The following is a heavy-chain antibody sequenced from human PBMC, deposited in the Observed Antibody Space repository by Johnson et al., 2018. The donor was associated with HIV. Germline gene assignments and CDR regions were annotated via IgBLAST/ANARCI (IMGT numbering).Heavy chain of an antibody. Sequence: VQLVESGGGLVQPGGSLRLSCAASGFTFSGYWMSWVRQAPGKGLEWVATLNEGGSQKYYVDAVKGRFSISRDNAKNSLYLQMNSLRAEDTAVYYCARGGDGYNSRFREPFGAFDIWGQGTMVTVSS. J-gene: IGHJ3*02. D-gene: IGHD5-24*01. CDR1: GFTFSGYW. CDR2: LNEGGSQK. CDR3: ARGGDGYNSRFREPFGAFDI. V-gene: IGHV3-7*01.